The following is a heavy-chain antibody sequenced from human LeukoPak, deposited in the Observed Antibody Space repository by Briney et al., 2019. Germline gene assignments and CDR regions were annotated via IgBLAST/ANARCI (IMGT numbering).Heavy chain of an antibody. D-gene: IGHD4-17*01. CDR1: GFTVSNNY. J-gene: IGHJ4*02. CDR2: IYRDGST. Sequence: PGGSLRLSCAASGFTVSNNYMSWVRQAPGKGLEWVSVIYRDGSTYYADSVKGRFTISRDNSKNTLYLQMNSLRAEDTAVYYCVRLSVTTWYYFDYWAQGTLVTVSS. V-gene: IGHV3-66*01. CDR3: VRLSVTTWYYFDY.